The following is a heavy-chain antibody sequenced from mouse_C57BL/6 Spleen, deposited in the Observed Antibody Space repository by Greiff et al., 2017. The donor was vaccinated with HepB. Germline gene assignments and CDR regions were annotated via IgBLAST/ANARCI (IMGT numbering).Heavy chain of an antibody. CDR1: GYTFTSYW. CDR3: ARSTTVVDERYFDV. V-gene: IGHV1-72*01. J-gene: IGHJ1*03. CDR2: IDPNSGGT. Sequence: QVHVKQPGAELVKPGASVKLSCKASGYTFTSYWMHWVKQRPGRGLEWIGRIDPNSGGTKYNEKFKSKATLTVDKPSSTAYMQLSSLTSEDSAVYYGARSTTVVDERYFDVWGTGTTVTVSS. D-gene: IGHD1-1*01.